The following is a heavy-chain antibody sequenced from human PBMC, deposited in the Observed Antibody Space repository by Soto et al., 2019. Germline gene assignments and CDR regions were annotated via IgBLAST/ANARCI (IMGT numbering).Heavy chain of an antibody. V-gene: IGHV4-34*01. CDR3: ARGYGEEWPTSDF. J-gene: IGHJ4*02. CDR1: GGSFSRYH. CDR2: IHHDGGT. Sequence: QVQLQQWGAGLLKPSETLSLTCTVYGGSFSRYHWNWIRQAPGKGLEWIGEIHHDGGTNYSPSLAGRVTISVDTSKNAFSLKLSSVTAADTGVYYCARGYGEEWPTSDFWGQGTLVTVSS. D-gene: IGHD3-10*01.